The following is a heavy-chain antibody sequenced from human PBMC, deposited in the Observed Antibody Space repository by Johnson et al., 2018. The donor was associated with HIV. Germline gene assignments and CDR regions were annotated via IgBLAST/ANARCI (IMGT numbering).Heavy chain of an antibody. CDR2: TKNKANSYTT. V-gene: IGHV3-72*01. J-gene: IGHJ3*01. CDR3: ARGRRRGAWLDAFDL. D-gene: IGHD3-22*01. CDR1: GFTFSDHY. Sequence: VQLVESGGGLVQPGGSLRLSCAASGFTFSDHYMDWVRQAPGKGLEWVGRTKNKANSYTTEYAASVKGRFIISRADSKNSLFLQMNSLKTEDTAVYYCARGRRRGAWLDAFDLWGQGTMVTVSS.